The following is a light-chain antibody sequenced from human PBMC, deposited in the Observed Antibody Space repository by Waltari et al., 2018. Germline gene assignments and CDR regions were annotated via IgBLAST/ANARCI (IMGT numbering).Light chain of an antibody. V-gene: IGKV3-20*01. CDR3: QQYGSSPWT. J-gene: IGKJ1*01. CDR2: ATS. CDR1: QSFSSSF. Sequence: EIVLTQSPGTLSLSPGERATLPCRASQSFSSSFLAWYQQKPGQAPRLLVFATSSRATGIPDRFSGSGSGTDFTLTISRLEAEDFAVYYCQQYGSSPWTFGQGTKVEIK.